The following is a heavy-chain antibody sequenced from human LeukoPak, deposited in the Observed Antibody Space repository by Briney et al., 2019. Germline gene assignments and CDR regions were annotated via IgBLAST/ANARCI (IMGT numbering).Heavy chain of an antibody. CDR3: AEDMGPEGWALLNY. CDR1: GFAFDDYA. CDR2: ISWNSGSI. Sequence: GRSLRLSCAASGFAFDDYAMHWVRQAPGKGLEWVSGISWNSGSIGYADSVKGRFTISRDNAKNSLYLQMNSLRAEDTALYYCAEDMGPEGWALLNYWGQGTLVTVSS. J-gene: IGHJ4*02. D-gene: IGHD6-19*01. V-gene: IGHV3-9*01.